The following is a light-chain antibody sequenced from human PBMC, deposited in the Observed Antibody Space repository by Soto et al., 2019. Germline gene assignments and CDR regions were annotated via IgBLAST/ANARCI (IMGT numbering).Light chain of an antibody. CDR2: DAS. CDR1: QSVSSY. V-gene: IGKV3-11*01. J-gene: IGKJ4*01. Sequence: EIVLTQSPATLSFSPGERATLSCSASQSVSSYLAWYQQKPGQAPRLLIYDASNRATGIPARFSGSGSGTDFTLTSSSLEPEDFAFYYCQQRSNWPLAFGGGNKVE. CDR3: QQRSNWPLA.